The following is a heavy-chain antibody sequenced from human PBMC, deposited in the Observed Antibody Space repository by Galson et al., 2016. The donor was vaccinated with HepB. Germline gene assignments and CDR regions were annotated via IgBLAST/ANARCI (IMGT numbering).Heavy chain of an antibody. J-gene: IGHJ5*02. CDR2: TVPFTGMA. D-gene: IGHD7-27*01. Sequence: SSVKVSCKASGGAFNSFAINWVRQAPGQGLEWLGGTVPFTGMARYAQKFHDKVTLTADRSTTTAYMDLRTLTSEDTAVYYCAKGGITGDYRPYNWFDPWGQGTLVTVSS. CDR3: AKGGITGDYRPYNWFDP. V-gene: IGHV1-69*10. CDR1: GGAFNSFA.